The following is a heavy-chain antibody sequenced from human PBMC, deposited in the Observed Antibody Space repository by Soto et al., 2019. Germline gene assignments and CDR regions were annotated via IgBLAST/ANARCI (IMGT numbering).Heavy chain of an antibody. CDR1: GGTFNNYD. CDR3: ARLSRPNYYDTSGFFKDNGFDP. D-gene: IGHD3-22*01. CDR2: IIPIVETP. J-gene: IGHJ5*02. V-gene: IGHV1-69*01. Sequence: QVQLVQSGAEVKKPGSSMKVSCKASGGTFNNYDINWVRQAPGQGLEWMGGIIPIVETPKYAQKFQGRVTITADESTNTVYMELSSLRSEDTAMYYCARLSRPNYYDTSGFFKDNGFDPWGQGTLVTVSS.